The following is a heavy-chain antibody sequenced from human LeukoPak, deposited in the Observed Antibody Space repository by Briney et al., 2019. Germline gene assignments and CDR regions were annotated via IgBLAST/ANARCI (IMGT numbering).Heavy chain of an antibody. CDR2: ISYDGSNE. D-gene: IGHD6-19*01. J-gene: IGHJ5*02. CDR3: ARSDDESYSSGWYWFDP. Sequence: GGSLRLSCVDPGFTFSSYAMRWVRQAPGKGLEWVAVISYDGSNESYADSVKGRFTISRDNSKNTLYLQMNSLRAEDTAVNYCARSDDESYSSGWYWFDPWGQGTLVTVSS. CDR1: GFTFSSYA. V-gene: IGHV3-30-3*01.